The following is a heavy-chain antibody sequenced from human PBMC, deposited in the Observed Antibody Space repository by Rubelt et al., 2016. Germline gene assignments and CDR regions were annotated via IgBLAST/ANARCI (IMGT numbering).Heavy chain of an antibody. D-gene: IGHD6-19*01. V-gene: IGHV3-64D*06. CDR2: ISSNGGNT. CDR1: GFTFSTYV. Sequence: EVQLVESGGGLVHPGGSLRLSCVVSGFTFSTYVMHWVRQAPGKGLEYVSAISSNGGNTYYADSVKGRFTISRDNSKNTLYLQMSSLRVEDTAVYYCAPPISGYSSGWYVYWGQGTLVTVSS. J-gene: IGHJ4*02. CDR3: APPISGYSSGWYVY.